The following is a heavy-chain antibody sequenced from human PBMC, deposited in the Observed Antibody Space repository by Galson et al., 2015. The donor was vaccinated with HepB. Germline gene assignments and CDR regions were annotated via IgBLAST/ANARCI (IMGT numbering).Heavy chain of an antibody. J-gene: IGHJ4*02. Sequence: SLRLSCAASGFTFSSYSMNWVRQAPGKGLEWVSYISSSSSTIYYADSVKGRFTISRDNAKNSLFLQMNSLRAEDTAVYYCASMLAHYDFWSGYSPHNYWGQGTLVTVSS. D-gene: IGHD3-3*01. V-gene: IGHV3-48*01. CDR1: GFTFSSYS. CDR2: ISSSSSTI. CDR3: ASMLAHYDFWSGYSPHNY.